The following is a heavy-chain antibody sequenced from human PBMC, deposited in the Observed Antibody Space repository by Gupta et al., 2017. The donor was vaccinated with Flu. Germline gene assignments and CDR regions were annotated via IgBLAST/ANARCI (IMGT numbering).Heavy chain of an antibody. Sequence: WVRQAPGKGLEWVANIKQDGSEKYYVDSVKGRFTISRDNAKNSLYLQMNSLRAEDTAVYYCARMTRTVTVDYWGQGTLVTVSS. CDR3: ARMTRTVTVDY. D-gene: IGHD4-17*01. CDR2: IKQDGSEK. J-gene: IGHJ4*02. V-gene: IGHV3-7*01.